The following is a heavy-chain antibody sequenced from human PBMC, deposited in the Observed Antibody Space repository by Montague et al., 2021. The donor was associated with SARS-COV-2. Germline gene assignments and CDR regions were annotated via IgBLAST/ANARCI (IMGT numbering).Heavy chain of an antibody. CDR3: ARSESPSYCSSPFDY. CDR1: GGSISSGCYY. Sequence: TLSLTCIVSGGSISSGCYYWSWIPQHPGKGLVWIGYIYYSRSTYFYPSLKSRLSISLDTSKNHFSLRLSSVTAADTAVYYCARSESPSYCSSPFDYWGQGTLVTVSS. D-gene: IGHD6-13*01. V-gene: IGHV4-31*03. CDR2: IYYSRST. J-gene: IGHJ4*02.